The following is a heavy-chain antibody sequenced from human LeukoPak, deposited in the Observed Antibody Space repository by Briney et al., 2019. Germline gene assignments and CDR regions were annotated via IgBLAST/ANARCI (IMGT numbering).Heavy chain of an antibody. Sequence: SETLSLTCAVSGYSISSGYYWGWIRQPPGKGLEWIGSIYHSGSTYNNPSLKSRVTISVGTSKNQFSLKLSSVTAADTAVYYCGAITKTRAFDIWGQGTMVTVSS. V-gene: IGHV4-38-2*01. CDR2: IYHSGST. CDR3: GAITKTRAFDI. D-gene: IGHD2-21*01. J-gene: IGHJ3*02. CDR1: GYSISSGYY.